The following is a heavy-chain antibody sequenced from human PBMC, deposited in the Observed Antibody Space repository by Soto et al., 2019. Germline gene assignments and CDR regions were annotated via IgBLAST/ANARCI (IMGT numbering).Heavy chain of an antibody. CDR3: ARSGVLQGGKGGES. V-gene: IGHV3-74*01. D-gene: IGHD2-15*01. CDR2: INSDGSNT. CDR1: GFTFSSYW. J-gene: IGHJ5*02. Sequence: PGGSLRLSCAASGFTFSSYWMHLVRQAPGKGLVWVSRINSDGSNTNYADSVKGRFTISRDNAKNTLYLQMDSLRAEDTAVYYCARSGVLQGGKGGESWGKGTLVTVSS.